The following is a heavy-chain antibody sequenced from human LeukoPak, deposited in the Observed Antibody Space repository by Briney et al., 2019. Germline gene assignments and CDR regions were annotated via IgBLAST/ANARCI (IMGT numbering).Heavy chain of an antibody. CDR2: ISSRSFTI. D-gene: IGHD6-19*01. Sequence: GGSLRLSCAASGFTFSAYSMNWVREAPGKGVDWVSYISSRSFTIYYADSVKGRFTISRDNAKNSLYLEMNSLRNEDTAVYYCARSVIAVAGYDAFDIWGQGTVVTVSS. CDR1: GFTFSAYS. CDR3: ARSVIAVAGYDAFDI. V-gene: IGHV3-48*02. J-gene: IGHJ3*02.